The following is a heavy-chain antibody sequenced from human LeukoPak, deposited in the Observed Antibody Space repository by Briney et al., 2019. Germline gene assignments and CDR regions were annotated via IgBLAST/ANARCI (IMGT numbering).Heavy chain of an antibody. Sequence: PGGSLRLSCAASGFSFNIYGMHWVRQAPGKGLEWVAIIWYDGSKEYYADSVKGRFTISRDNSKNTLYLQINSLRAEDTAVYYCARSFCSGSSCDTYYFAYWGQGTLVTVSS. CDR1: GFSFNIYG. J-gene: IGHJ4*02. D-gene: IGHD2-15*01. CDR2: IWYDGSKE. V-gene: IGHV3-33*01. CDR3: ARSFCSGSSCDTYYFAY.